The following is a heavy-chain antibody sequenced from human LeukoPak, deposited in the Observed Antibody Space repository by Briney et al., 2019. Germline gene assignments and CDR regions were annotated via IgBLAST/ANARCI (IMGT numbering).Heavy chain of an antibody. CDR1: GYSFTSYW. CDR2: IYPGDSDT. CDR3: ARANTIYYDSSGYPQGAFDI. Sequence: GESLKISCKGSGYSFTSYWIGWVRQMPGKGLEWMGIIYPGDSDTRYSPSFQGQVTISADKSISTAYLQWSSLKASDTAMYYCARANTIYYDSSGYPQGAFDIWGQGTMVTVSS. J-gene: IGHJ3*02. D-gene: IGHD3-22*01. V-gene: IGHV5-51*01.